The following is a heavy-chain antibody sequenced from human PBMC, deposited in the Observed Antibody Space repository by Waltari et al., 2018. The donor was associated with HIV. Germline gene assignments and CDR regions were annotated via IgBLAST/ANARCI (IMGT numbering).Heavy chain of an antibody. Sequence: EVQLVESGGGLVQPGESLRLSCGASGFTFGGTWIHWFRQAPGGGLGWVSRVNPDGSGTSYADSVKGRFTISRDNAKNTVYLQMNSLRAEDTAVYYCATTTTTTYFSWGQGTLVTVSS. CDR2: VNPDGSGT. J-gene: IGHJ5*02. CDR3: ATTTTTTYFS. CDR1: GFTFGGTW. V-gene: IGHV3-74*03. D-gene: IGHD1-1*01.